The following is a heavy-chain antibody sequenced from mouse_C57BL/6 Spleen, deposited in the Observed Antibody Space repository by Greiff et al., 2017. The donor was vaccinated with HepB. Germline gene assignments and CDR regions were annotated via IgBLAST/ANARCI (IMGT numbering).Heavy chain of an antibody. CDR2: IYPGDGDT. D-gene: IGHD1-1*01. CDR3: ARWRDYYGSSYGGLDY. Sequence: QVQLQQSGPELVKPGASVKISCKASGYAFSSSWMNWVKQRPGKGLEWIGRIYPGDGDTNYNGKFEGKATLTADKSSSTAYMQLSSLTSEDSAVYFCARWRDYYGSSYGGLDYWGQGTTLTVSS. CDR1: GYAFSSSW. J-gene: IGHJ2*01. V-gene: IGHV1-82*01.